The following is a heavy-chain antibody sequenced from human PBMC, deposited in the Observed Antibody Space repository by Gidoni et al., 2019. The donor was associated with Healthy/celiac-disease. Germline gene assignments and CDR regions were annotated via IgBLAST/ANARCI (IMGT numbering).Heavy chain of an antibody. CDR2: IIPIFGTA. D-gene: IGHD6-19*01. CDR3: ARGGIAVAGEGFDY. CDR1: GGTCSSYA. Sequence: QVQLVQSGAEVKKPGSSVKVHCQASGGTCSSYAISWVRQAPGQGLEWMGGIIPIFGTANYAQKFQGRVTITADESTGTAYMELSSLRSEDTAVYYCARGGIAVAGEGFDYWGQGTLVTVSS. J-gene: IGHJ4*02. V-gene: IGHV1-69*01.